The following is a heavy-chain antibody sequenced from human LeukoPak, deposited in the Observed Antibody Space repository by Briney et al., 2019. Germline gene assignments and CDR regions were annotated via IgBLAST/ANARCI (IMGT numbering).Heavy chain of an antibody. CDR2: IRSSGSTI. CDR3: ARDAHGDYSSDY. D-gene: IGHD4-17*01. J-gene: IGHJ4*02. Sequence: GGSLRLSCAPAGSTFSNYYMSSIRQPPGKGMGWVSYIRSSGSTIYCADSVKGRFTISRDNAKNALYLQMNSLRAEDTAVYYRARDAHGDYSSDYWGQGTLVTVSS. CDR1: GSTFSNYY. V-gene: IGHV3-11*01.